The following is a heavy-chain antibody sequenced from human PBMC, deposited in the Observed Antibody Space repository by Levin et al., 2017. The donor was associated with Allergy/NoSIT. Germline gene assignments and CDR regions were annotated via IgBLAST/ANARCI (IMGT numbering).Heavy chain of an antibody. J-gene: IGHJ6*02. CDR1: GFTFSDYY. D-gene: IGHD3-10*01. V-gene: IGHV3-11*01. CDR3: ARGEDYKESWYYYGAGSYVGMDV. Sequence: PGGSLRLSCAASGFTFSDYYMSWIRQAPGKGLEWVSYISSSGSTIYYADSVKGRFTISRDNAKNSLYLQMNSLRAEDTAVYYCARGEDYKESWYYYGAGSYVGMDVWGQGTTVTVSS. CDR2: ISSSGSTI.